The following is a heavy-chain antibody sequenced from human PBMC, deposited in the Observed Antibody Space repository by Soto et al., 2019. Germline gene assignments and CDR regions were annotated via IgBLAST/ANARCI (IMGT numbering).Heavy chain of an antibody. D-gene: IGHD6-19*01. J-gene: IGHJ4*02. V-gene: IGHV4-34*01. CDR2: INHSGST. CDR3: ASFDMQQWLVIY. Sequence: SETLSLTCAVYGGSFSGYYWSWIRQPPGKGLEWIGEINHSGSTNYNPSLKSRVTISVDTSKNQFSLKLSSVTAADTAVYYCASFDMQQWLVIYWGQGTLVTVS. CDR1: GGSFSGYY.